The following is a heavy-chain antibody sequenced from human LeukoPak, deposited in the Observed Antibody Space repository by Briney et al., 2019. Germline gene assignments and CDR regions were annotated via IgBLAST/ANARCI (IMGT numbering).Heavy chain of an antibody. D-gene: IGHD6-13*01. CDR2: ISAYNGNT. J-gene: IGHJ3*02. V-gene: IGHV1-18*01. Sequence: ASVKVSCKASGGTFSSYAISWVRQAPGQGLEWMGWISAYNGNTNYAQKLQGRVTMTTDTSTSTAYMELRSLRSDDTAVYYCARAPGIAAAEDAFDIWGQGTMVTVSS. CDR1: GGTFSSYA. CDR3: ARAPGIAAAEDAFDI.